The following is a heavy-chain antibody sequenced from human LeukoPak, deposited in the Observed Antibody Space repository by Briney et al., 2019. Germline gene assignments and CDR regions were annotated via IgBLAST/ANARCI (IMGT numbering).Heavy chain of an antibody. CDR1: GGSFSGYY. Sequence: PSETLSLTCAVYGGSFSGYYWSWIRQPPGKGLERIGEINHSGSTNYNPSLKSRVTISVDTSKNQFSLKLSSVTAADTAVYYCARGILPDVWGQGTTVTVSS. CDR2: INHSGST. D-gene: IGHD2/OR15-2a*01. J-gene: IGHJ6*02. V-gene: IGHV4-34*01. CDR3: ARGILPDV.